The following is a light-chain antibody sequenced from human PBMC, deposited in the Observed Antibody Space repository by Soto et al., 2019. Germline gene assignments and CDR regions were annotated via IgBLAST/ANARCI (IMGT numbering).Light chain of an antibody. CDR1: QSVSSN. CDR2: GAS. CDR3: QQCNTWPPET. J-gene: IGKJ1*01. V-gene: IGKV3-15*01. Sequence: IVMTQSPATLSVSPGERATLSCRASQSVSSNLAWYQQKPGQAPRLLIYGASTRATGIPARFSGSGSGTEFTLTISSLQSEDFAVYYCQQCNTWPPETFGQGSKVDI.